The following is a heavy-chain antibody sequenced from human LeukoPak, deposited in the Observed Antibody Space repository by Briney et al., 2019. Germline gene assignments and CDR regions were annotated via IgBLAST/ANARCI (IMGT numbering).Heavy chain of an antibody. CDR2: INHSGST. D-gene: IGHD3-3*01. V-gene: IGHV4-34*01. J-gene: IGHJ6*02. Sequence: SETLSLTCAVYGGSFSGYYWSWIRQPPGKGLEWIGEINHSGSTNYNPSLKSRVTISVDTSKNQFSLKLSSVTAADTAVYYCARGFLEWLTYNYYYYGMDVWGQGTTVTVSS. CDR3: ARGFLEWLTYNYYYYGMDV. CDR1: GGSFSGYY.